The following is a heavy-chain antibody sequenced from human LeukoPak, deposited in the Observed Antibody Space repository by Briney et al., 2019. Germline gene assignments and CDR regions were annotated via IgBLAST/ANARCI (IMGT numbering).Heavy chain of an antibody. CDR1: GYTFITYG. V-gene: IGHV1-18*01. Sequence: ASVKVSCKASGYTFITYGITWVRQAPGQGLEWMGWISAYNGNTNYAQKLQGRVTMTTDTSTSTAYMELRSLRSDDTAVYYCARDQAGYRPFDYWGQGTLVTVSS. CDR2: ISAYNGNT. CDR3: ARDQAGYRPFDY. D-gene: IGHD3-16*02. J-gene: IGHJ4*02.